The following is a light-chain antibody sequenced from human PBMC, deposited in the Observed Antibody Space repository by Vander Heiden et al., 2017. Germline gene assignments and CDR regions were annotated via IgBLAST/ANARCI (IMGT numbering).Light chain of an antibody. V-gene: IGKV1-39*01. CDR3: QQSYSTPRTT. CDR2: AAS. Sequence: SPSSLSASVGDRVTITCQASQSISSYLNWYQQKPGKAPKLLIYAASSLQSGVPSRLSGSGSGTDFTLTISSLQPEDFATYYCQQSYSTPRTTFGQGTKLEIK. J-gene: IGKJ2*01. CDR1: QSISSY.